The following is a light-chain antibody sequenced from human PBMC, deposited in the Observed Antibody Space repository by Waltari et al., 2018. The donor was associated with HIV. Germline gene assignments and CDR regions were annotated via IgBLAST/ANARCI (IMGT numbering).Light chain of an antibody. Sequence: QSVLTQPPSASGTPGQRVTISCSGSSSNIENDNVYWYQQLTGAASRLLIYKDTQGPSGVPDRFAGSKSGTSASLAISGLRSEDEADYYCVGWDSRLSGYVFGSGTKVTVL. V-gene: IGLV1-47*01. CDR2: KDT. J-gene: IGLJ1*01. CDR3: VGWDSRLSGYV. CDR1: SSNIENDN.